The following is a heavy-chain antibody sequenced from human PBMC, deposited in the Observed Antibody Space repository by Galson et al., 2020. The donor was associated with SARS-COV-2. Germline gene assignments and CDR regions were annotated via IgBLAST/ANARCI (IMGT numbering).Heavy chain of an antibody. J-gene: IGHJ4*02. V-gene: IGHV3-53*01. Sequence: GESLKISCAATGFTVSSNYMNWVRQAPGKGLAWVSIIYSGGSTYYADSVKGRFTISRDNSKNTLFLQMNSLRAEDTAVYYCARGGTFVGSSAWSPYFDYWGQGTLVAVSS. D-gene: IGHD3-10*01. CDR3: ARGGTFVGSSAWSPYFDY. CDR2: IYSGGST. CDR1: GFTVSSNY.